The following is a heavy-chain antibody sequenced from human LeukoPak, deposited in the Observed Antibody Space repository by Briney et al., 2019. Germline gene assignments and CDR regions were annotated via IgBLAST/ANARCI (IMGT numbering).Heavy chain of an antibody. CDR1: GGSISSYY. D-gene: IGHD2-15*01. CDR3: ARVEVVESENWFDP. CDR2: IYYSGST. Sequence: SETLSLTCTVSGGSISSYYWSWIRQPPGKGLEWIGYIYYSGSTNYNPSLKSRVTISVDTSKNQFSLKLSSVTAADTAVYYCARVEVVESENWFDPWGQGTLVTVSS. V-gene: IGHV4-59*01. J-gene: IGHJ5*02.